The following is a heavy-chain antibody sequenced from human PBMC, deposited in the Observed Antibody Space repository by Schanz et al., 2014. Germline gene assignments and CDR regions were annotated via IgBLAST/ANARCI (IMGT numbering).Heavy chain of an antibody. Sequence: QVQLVQSGAEVKKPGASVKVSCKASGYTFTSYYMHWVRQAPGQGPELMGWINAHTGNTQYAQKFQGRVNMTRNTSITTAYLELSSLRSGDTAVYYCARDGEAAAGCDYSGQGTLVTVSS. CDR2: INAHTGNT. D-gene: IGHD6-13*01. J-gene: IGHJ4*02. CDR3: ARDGEAAAGCDY. CDR1: GYTFTSYY. V-gene: IGHV1-8*02.